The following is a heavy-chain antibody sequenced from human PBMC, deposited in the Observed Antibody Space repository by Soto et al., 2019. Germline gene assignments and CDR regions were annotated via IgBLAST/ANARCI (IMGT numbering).Heavy chain of an antibody. Sequence: EVQLVESGGGLVQPGGSLRLSCAASGFTFSSYSRNWVRQAPGKGLEWVSYISSSSSTIYYADSVKGRFTISTDNAKNSLYLKMNSLRDEDTAVYYCASGKDYAEGGYWGQGTLVIVSS. V-gene: IGHV3-48*02. CDR1: GFTFSSYS. J-gene: IGHJ4*02. D-gene: IGHD4-17*01. CDR2: ISSSSSTI. CDR3: ASGKDYAEGGY.